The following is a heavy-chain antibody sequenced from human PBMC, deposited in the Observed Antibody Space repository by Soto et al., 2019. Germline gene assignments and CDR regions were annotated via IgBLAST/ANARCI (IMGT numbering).Heavy chain of an antibody. CDR1: GGTFSSYA. CDR3: ARKGARPVFYYYGMDV. V-gene: IGHV1-69*01. CDR2: IIPIFGTA. D-gene: IGHD6-6*01. Sequence: QVQLVQSGAEVKKPGSSVKVSCKASGGTFSSYAISWVRQAPGQGLEWMGGIIPIFGTADYAQKFQGRVTITADESTRTAYMELSRLRSEDTAVYYCARKGARPVFYYYGMDVWGQGTTVTVSS. J-gene: IGHJ6*02.